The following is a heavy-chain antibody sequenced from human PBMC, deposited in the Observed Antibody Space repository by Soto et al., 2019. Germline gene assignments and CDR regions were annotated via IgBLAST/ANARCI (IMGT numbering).Heavy chain of an antibody. D-gene: IGHD2-2*02. CDR1: GYTFSGYY. V-gene: IGHV1-2*02. CDR2: MNPNSGGT. CDR3: ARSLTEGYCTITGCYTRPLYGMDV. J-gene: IGHJ6*02. Sequence: SVKVSCKASGYTFSGYYIHWLRQAPGQGLEWMGWMNPNSGGTNYAQKFQGRVTVTRDTPTSTAYMELSRLTSDDTAVYYCARSLTEGYCTITGCYTRPLYGMDVWGQGTKVTVYS.